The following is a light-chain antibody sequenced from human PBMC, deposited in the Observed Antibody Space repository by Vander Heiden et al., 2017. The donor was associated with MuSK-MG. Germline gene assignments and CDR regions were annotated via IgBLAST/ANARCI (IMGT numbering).Light chain of an antibody. CDR2: GAS. Sequence: EIVMTQSAATLSVSPGERATLACRASRSVSSNLAWYQQKPGQTPRLLFYGASTRATGIPARFSGSGSGTEFTLTISSLQSEDFAVYYCQQYDQWPVTFGHGTRLEIK. V-gene: IGKV3-15*01. CDR3: QQYDQWPVT. CDR1: RSVSSN. J-gene: IGKJ5*01.